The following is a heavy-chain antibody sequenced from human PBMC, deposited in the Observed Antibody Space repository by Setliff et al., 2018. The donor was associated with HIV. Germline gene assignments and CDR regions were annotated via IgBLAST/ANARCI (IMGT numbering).Heavy chain of an antibody. CDR3: ARQAHPRGFYGSSGLFDS. D-gene: IGHD3-22*01. J-gene: IGHJ4*02. CDR2: ISGSGDDT. CDR1: EFTFNSYP. V-gene: IGHV3-23*01. Sequence: PGESLKISCAASEFTFNSYPMTWVRQAPGKGLEWVSSISGSGDDTQYVDSVKGRFTISRDNSKNTLYLQMSSLRADDTALYYCARQAHPRGFYGSSGLFDSWGQGTLVTVSS.